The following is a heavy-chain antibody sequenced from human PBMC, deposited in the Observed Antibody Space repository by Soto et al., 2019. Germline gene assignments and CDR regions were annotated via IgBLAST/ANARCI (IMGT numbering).Heavy chain of an antibody. V-gene: IGHV3-30*18. J-gene: IGHJ6*02. Sequence: GGSLRLSCAASGFTFSSYGMHWVRQAPGKGLEWVAVISYDGSNKYYADSVKGRFTISRDNSKNTLYLQMNSLRAEDTAVYYCAKDLGIHDYGDYEADYYYGMDVWGQGTTVTVSS. CDR2: ISYDGSNK. CDR3: AKDLGIHDYGDYEADYYYGMDV. D-gene: IGHD4-17*01. CDR1: GFTFSSYG.